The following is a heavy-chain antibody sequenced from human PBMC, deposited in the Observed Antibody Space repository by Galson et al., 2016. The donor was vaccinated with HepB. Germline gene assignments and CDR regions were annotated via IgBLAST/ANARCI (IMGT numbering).Heavy chain of an antibody. CDR2: ISGSGGST. CDR1: GFTFSSYA. Sequence: SLRLSCAASGFTFSSYAMSWVRQAPGKGLEWVSAISGSGGSTYYADSVQGRFTISRDNSKNTLYLQMNSLRAEDTAVYYCAKDLGFLEWLFFDSYYYYGMDVWGQGTLVTVSS. CDR3: AKDLGFLEWLFFDSYYYYGMDV. V-gene: IGHV3-23*01. J-gene: IGHJ6*02. D-gene: IGHD3-3*01.